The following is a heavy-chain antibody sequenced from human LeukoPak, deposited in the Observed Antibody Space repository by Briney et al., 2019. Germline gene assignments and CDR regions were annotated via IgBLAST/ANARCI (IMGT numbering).Heavy chain of an antibody. CDR2: ISSTGGTT. J-gene: IGHJ4*02. Sequence: SGGSLRLSCAASGFTFSSYAMSWVRQAPGKGLEWVSSISSTGGTTYYADSVKGRSTISRDNSKNTLYLQMNSLRAEDTAVYYCAKEGPGYCSGGSCYRLGGFDYWGQGTLVTVSS. CDR1: GFTFSSYA. D-gene: IGHD2-15*01. CDR3: AKEGPGYCSGGSCYRLGGFDY. V-gene: IGHV3-23*01.